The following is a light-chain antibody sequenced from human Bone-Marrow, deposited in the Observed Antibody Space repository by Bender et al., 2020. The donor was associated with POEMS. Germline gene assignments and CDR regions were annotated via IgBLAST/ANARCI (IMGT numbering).Light chain of an antibody. J-gene: IGLJ2*01. CDR1: SSNTGSGYD. CDR3: SSYAGSNIHVA. V-gene: IGLV1-40*01. Sequence: QSVLTQPPSVSGAPGQRVTISCTGSSSNTGSGYDINWYQHLPGTAPKLLIYGYNNRPSGVPDRFSGSKSGTSASLAITGLQAEDEGDYYCSSYAGSNIHVAFGGGTKLTVL. CDR2: GYN.